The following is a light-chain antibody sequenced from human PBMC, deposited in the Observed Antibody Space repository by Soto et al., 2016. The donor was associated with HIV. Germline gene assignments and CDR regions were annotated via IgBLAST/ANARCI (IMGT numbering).Light chain of an antibody. CDR1: QSINSW. Sequence: DIQMTQSPSTLSASVGDRVTITCRASQSINSWLAWYQQKPGKAPKLLIYKASTLDSGVPSRFSGSASGTEFTLTIYSLQPEDSAFYFCLQDYSYPYTFGQGTKLEIK. CDR3: LQDYSYPYT. V-gene: IGKV1-5*03. J-gene: IGKJ2*01. CDR2: KAS.